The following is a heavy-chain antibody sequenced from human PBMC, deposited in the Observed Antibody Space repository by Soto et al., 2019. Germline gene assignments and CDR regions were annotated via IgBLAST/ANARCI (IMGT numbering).Heavy chain of an antibody. D-gene: IGHD6-13*01. CDR1: GYSFINFD. V-gene: IGHV1-8*02. Sequence: QVQLVQSGAEVKEPGASVRVSCKASGYSFINFDISWVRQAAGQGPEWLGWMNPGSGKTGYTSKFQGRVAMTRDASTATSHLDLTSLTSDDTAVYYCARMASAGTLNWFDPWGPGTLVTASS. CDR3: ARMASAGTLNWFDP. CDR2: MNPGSGKT. J-gene: IGHJ5*02.